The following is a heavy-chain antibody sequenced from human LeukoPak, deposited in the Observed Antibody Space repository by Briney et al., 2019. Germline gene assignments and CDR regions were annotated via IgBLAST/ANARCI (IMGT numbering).Heavy chain of an antibody. CDR1: GFTFSSFG. J-gene: IGHJ4*02. CDR2: ISASGAGT. D-gene: IGHD2-15*01. CDR3: SKDPLGHCSRGSCY. V-gene: IGHV3-23*01. Sequence: GGSLRLSCGVSGFTFSSFGMSWVRQAPGKGLEWVSGISASGAGTYYADSVKGRFTISRDNSKNTLYLQMNSLNAEDTAVYYCSKDPLGHCSRGSCYLGQGTLVTVSS.